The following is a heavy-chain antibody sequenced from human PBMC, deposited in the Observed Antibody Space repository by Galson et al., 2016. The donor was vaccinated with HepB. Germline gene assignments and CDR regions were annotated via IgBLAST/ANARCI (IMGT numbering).Heavy chain of an antibody. Sequence: SLRLSCAVSGFSFSSYWMHWVRQAPGKGLEWVSRINSDGSSTNYADFVKGRFTIARDDAKNTLYLQMNSLRAEDTAVYFCARDASNGYYSTYFDDYWGQGTLVTVSS. CDR3: ARDASNGYYSTYFDDY. D-gene: IGHD3-22*01. CDR1: GFSFSSYW. CDR2: INSDGSST. J-gene: IGHJ4*02. V-gene: IGHV3-74*01.